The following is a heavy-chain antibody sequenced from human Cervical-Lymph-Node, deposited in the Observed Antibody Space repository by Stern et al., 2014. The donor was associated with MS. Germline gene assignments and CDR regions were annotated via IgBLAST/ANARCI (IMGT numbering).Heavy chain of an antibody. CDR1: EFSFNDYA. J-gene: IGHJ6*02. CDR2: ISYDGRNK. V-gene: IGHV3-30*18. Sequence: QVQLVESGGGVVQPGRALRLSCAASEFSFNDYAMHWVRQAPGKGLEWVALISYDGRNKYYADSLKGRFTISRDSSKNTLYLQMNSLRAEDTAVYYCAQDRGRQNYDFWSGYNYYYSMDVWGQGTTVTVSS. D-gene: IGHD3-3*01. CDR3: AQDRGRQNYDFWSGYNYYYSMDV.